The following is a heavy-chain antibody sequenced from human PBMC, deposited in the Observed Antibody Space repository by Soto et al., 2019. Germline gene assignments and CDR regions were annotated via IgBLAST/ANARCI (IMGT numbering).Heavy chain of an antibody. J-gene: IGHJ5*02. D-gene: IGHD3-9*01. CDR3: ARNPRYFDWLLSYVNRFDP. V-gene: IGHV4-34*01. CDR1: GGSFSGYY. CDR2: INHSGST. Sequence: QVQLQQWGAGLLKPSETLSLTCAVYGGSFSGYYWSWIRQPPGKGLEWIGEINHSGSTNYNPSLKSRVTISVDTSKNQFSLKLSSVTAADTAVYYCARNPRYFDWLLSYVNRFDPWGQGTLVTVSS.